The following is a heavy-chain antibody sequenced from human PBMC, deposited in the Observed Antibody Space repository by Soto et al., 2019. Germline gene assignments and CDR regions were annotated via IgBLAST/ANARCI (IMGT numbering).Heavy chain of an antibody. CDR3: ARIDDYGDYVTDY. V-gene: IGHV3-11*04. D-gene: IGHD4-17*01. J-gene: IGHJ4*02. CDR1: GFTFSDYY. Sequence: PGGSLRLSCAASGFTFSDYYMSWIRQAPGKGLEWVSYISSSGSTIYYADSVKGRFTISRDNAKNSLYLQMNSLRAEDTAVYYCARIDDYGDYVTDYWGQGALVTVSS. CDR2: ISSSGSTI.